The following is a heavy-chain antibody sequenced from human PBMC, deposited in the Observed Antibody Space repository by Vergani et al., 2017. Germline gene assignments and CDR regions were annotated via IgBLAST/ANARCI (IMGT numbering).Heavy chain of an antibody. J-gene: IGHJ4*02. CDR3: ARGEDYYGSGSYFAY. D-gene: IGHD3-10*01. CDR2: IYYSGST. V-gene: IGHV4-30-2*01. Sequence: QLQLQESGSGLVKPSQTLSLTCAVSGGSISSGGYSWSWIRQPPGKGLEWIGYIYYSGSTNYNPSLKSRVTISVDTSKNQFSLKLSSVTAADTAVYYCARGEDYYGSGSYFAYWGQGTLVTVSS. CDR1: GGSISSGGYS.